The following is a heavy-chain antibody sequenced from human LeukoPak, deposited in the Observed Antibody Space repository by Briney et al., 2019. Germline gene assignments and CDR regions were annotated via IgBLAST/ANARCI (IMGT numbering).Heavy chain of an antibody. Sequence: PSETLSLTCTVSGGSISSSIYYWGWIRQPPGKGLEWIGSIYYSGSTYYNPSLKSRVTISVDTSNNQFSLKLSSVTAADTAVYYCARRTAMGDFDYWGQGTLVTVSS. CDR2: IYYSGST. V-gene: IGHV4-39*01. CDR1: GGSISSSIYY. D-gene: IGHD5-18*01. CDR3: ARRTAMGDFDY. J-gene: IGHJ4*02.